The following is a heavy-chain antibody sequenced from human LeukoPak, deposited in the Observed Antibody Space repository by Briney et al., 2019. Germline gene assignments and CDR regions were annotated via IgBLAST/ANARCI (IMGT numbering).Heavy chain of an antibody. D-gene: IGHD6-13*01. CDR1: GFTFSSYS. J-gene: IGHJ1*01. V-gene: IGHV3-21*01. Sequence: GGSLRLSYAASGFTFSSYSMNWVRQAPGKGLEWVSSISSSSSYIYYADSVKGRFTISRDNAKNSLYLQMNSLRAEDTAVYYCAREYSSTWYRGLAEYFQHWGQGTQVTVSS. CDR3: AREYSSTWYRGLAEYFQH. CDR2: ISSSSSYI.